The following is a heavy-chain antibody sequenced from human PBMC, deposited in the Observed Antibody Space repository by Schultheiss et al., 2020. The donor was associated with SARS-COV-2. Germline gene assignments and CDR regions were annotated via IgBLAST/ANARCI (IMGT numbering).Heavy chain of an antibody. D-gene: IGHD3-10*01. CDR2: IWYDGSNK. CDR3: ARDRSVTYYHQQGMDV. J-gene: IGHJ6*02. CDR1: GFTFSSYG. Sequence: GGSLRLSCAASGFTFSSYGMHWVRQAPGKGLEWVAVIWYDGSNKYYADSVKGRFTISRDNSKTTLYLQMNSLRAEDTAVYYCARDRSVTYYHQQGMDVWGQGTTVTVSS. V-gene: IGHV3-33*01.